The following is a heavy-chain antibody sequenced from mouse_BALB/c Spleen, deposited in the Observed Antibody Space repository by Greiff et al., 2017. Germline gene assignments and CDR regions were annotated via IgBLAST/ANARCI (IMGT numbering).Heavy chain of an antibody. CDR3: ASDYAMDY. V-gene: IGHV1-15*01. CDR1: GYTFTDYE. CDR2: IDPETGGT. Sequence: VQLQQSGAELVRPGASVTLSCKASGYTFTDYEMHWVKQTPVHGLEWIGAIDPETGGTAYNQKFKGKATLTADKSSSTAYMELRSLTSEDSAVYYCASDYAMDYWGQGTSVTVSS. J-gene: IGHJ4*01.